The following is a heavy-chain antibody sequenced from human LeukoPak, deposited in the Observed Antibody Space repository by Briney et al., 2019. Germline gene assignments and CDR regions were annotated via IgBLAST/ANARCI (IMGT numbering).Heavy chain of an antibody. CDR3: ASVYKHGMDV. CDR1: GYTVTSYY. Sequence: ASVKVSCKAPGYTVTSYYMHWVRQAPGQGLEWMAILNPSGGSSNYAQKFQGRATLTRATSTGTVYMELSSLRSEDTAVYYCASVYKHGMDVWGQGTTVIVSS. J-gene: IGHJ6*02. CDR2: LNPSGGSS. D-gene: IGHD5-24*01. V-gene: IGHV1-46*01.